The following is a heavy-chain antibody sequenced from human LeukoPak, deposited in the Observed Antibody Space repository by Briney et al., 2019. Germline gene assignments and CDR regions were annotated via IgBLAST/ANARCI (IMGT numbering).Heavy chain of an antibody. CDR2: INHSGST. CDR1: GGSFSGYY. V-gene: IGHV4-34*01. J-gene: IGHJ4*02. Sequence: SETLSLTCAVYGGSFSGYYLSWIRQPPGKGLEWIGEINHSGSTNYNPSLKSRVTISVNTSKNQFSLKLSSVTAADTAVYYCARHHYDSSGYYGGETYYFDYWGQGTLVTVSS. D-gene: IGHD3-22*01. CDR3: ARHHYDSSGYYGGETYYFDY.